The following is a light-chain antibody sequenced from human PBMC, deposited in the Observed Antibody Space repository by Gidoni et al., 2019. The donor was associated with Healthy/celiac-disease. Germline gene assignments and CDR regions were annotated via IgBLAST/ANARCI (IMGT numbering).Light chain of an antibody. CDR1: QIISSW. CDR3: QQYNSYRT. V-gene: IGKV1-5*01. Sequence: DIQMTQSPSTLSASVGDRVTITCRASQIISSWLAWYQQKPGKAPKLLIYDVSSLESGVPSRFSGSGSGTEFTLTISSLQPDDFATYYCQQYNSYRTFGQGTKVEIK. J-gene: IGKJ1*01. CDR2: DVS.